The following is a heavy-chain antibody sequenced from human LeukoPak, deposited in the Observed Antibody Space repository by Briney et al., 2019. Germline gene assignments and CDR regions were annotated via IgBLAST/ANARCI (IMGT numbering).Heavy chain of an antibody. J-gene: IGHJ4*02. CDR1: GFTFSSYW. D-gene: IGHD5-18*01. Sequence: PGGSLRLSCAASGFTFSSYWMHWVRQAPGKGLVWVSRINSDGSSTSYADSVKGRFTISRDNAKNTLYLQMNSLRAEDTAVYYRGSGYSYGYPDYWGQGTLVTVSS. V-gene: IGHV3-74*01. CDR3: GSGYSYGYPDY. CDR2: INSDGSST.